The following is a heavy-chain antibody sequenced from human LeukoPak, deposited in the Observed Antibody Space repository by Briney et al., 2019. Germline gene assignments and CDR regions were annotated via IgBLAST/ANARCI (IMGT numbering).Heavy chain of an antibody. V-gene: IGHV3-21*01. D-gene: IGHD2-2*01. J-gene: IGHJ2*01. CDR2: ISSTSRYI. CDR1: GFTFSSCN. Sequence: PGGSLRLSCAASGFTFSSCNMNWVRQAPGKGLEWVSSISSTSRYIYYADSVKGRFTISRDNAKNSLYLQMNSLRAEDTAVYYCARPRGVVPAYWYFDLWGRGTLVTVSS. CDR3: ARPRGVVPAYWYFDL.